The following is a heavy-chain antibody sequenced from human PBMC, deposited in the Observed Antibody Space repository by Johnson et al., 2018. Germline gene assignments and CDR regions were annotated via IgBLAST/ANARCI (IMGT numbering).Heavy chain of an antibody. CDR3: AANRGYDYGSFDY. Sequence: QVQLVQSGAEVKKXGSSVKVXCKASGGIFNQFAFSWVRQAPGQRLECMGGISPFFGTTKYAQNFQGRVTMTADESSSTSYMELSNLRSEDTAVYSCAANRGYDYGSFDYWGQGTLVTVSS. CDR2: ISPFFGTT. CDR1: GGIFNQFA. J-gene: IGHJ4*02. V-gene: IGHV1-69*12. D-gene: IGHD3-10*01.